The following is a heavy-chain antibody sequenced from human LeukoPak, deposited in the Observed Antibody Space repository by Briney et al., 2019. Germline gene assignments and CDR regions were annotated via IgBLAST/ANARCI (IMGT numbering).Heavy chain of an antibody. CDR3: ARHEAGTNGVRSVSDY. D-gene: IGHD2-8*01. Sequence: SETLSLTCTVSGGSISSSSYYWGWIRQPPGKGLEWIGSIYYSGSTYYNPSLKSRVTISVDTSKNQFSLKLSSVTAADTAVYYCARHEAGTNGVRSVSDYWGQGTLVTVSS. J-gene: IGHJ4*02. CDR2: IYYSGST. V-gene: IGHV4-39*01. CDR1: GGSISSSSYY.